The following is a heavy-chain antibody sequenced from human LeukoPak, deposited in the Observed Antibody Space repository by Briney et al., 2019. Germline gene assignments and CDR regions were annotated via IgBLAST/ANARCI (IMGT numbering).Heavy chain of an antibody. CDR3: ARHYGSGMDYFDP. Sequence: SETLSLTCTVSGGSISSYYWSWIRQPPGKGLEWIGSIYYSGSTDYNSSLKSRVTISVDTSKNKFSLKLTSVTAADTAVYYCARHYGSGMDYFDPWGQGTLATVSS. V-gene: IGHV4-59*08. CDR1: GGSISSYY. CDR2: IYYSGST. D-gene: IGHD3-10*01. J-gene: IGHJ5*02.